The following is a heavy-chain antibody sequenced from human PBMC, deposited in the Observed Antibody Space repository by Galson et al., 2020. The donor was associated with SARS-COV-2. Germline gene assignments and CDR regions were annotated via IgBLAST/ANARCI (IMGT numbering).Heavy chain of an antibody. J-gene: IGHJ6*03. CDR1: GFTFSDYS. CDR3: ARGGDVLRNSQDYYYMDV. Sequence: GESLKISCAASGFTFSDYSMNWVRQAPGKGLEWVSSISSRSSFIYYADSVKGRFTISRDNAKNSLYLQMNSLRAEDTAVYYCARGGDVLRNSQDYYYMDVWGKVTTVTVSS. V-gene: IGHV3-21*01. D-gene: IGHD3-9*01. CDR2: ISSRSSFI.